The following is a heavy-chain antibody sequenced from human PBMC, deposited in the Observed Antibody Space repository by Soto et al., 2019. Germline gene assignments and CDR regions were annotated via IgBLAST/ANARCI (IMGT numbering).Heavy chain of an antibody. D-gene: IGHD3-16*02. CDR3: ARPVRPNRFLYYYYMDV. CDR1: GFTFSDYY. CDR2: ISSSGSTI. J-gene: IGHJ6*03. Sequence: GGSLRLSCAASGFTFSDYYMSWIRQAPGKGLEWVSYISSSGSTIYYADSVKGRFTISRDNAKNSLYLQMNSLRAEDTAVYYCARPVRPNRFLYYYYMDVWGKGTTVTVSS. V-gene: IGHV3-11*01.